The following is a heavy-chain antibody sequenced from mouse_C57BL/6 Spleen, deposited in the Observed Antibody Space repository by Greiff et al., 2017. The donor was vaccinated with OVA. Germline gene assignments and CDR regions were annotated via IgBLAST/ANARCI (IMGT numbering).Heavy chain of an antibody. CDR2: IYPGSGST. J-gene: IGHJ1*03. V-gene: IGHV1-55*01. CDR3: ARARDYGRIPWYIDV. CDR1: GYTFTSYW. Sequence: VQLQQPGAELVKPGASVKMSCKASGYTFTSYWITWVKQRPGQGLEWIGDIYPGSGSTNYNEKFKSKATLTVDTSSSTAYVQLSSLTSEDSAVDYCARARDYGRIPWYIDVWGTGTTVTVSS. D-gene: IGHD1-1*01.